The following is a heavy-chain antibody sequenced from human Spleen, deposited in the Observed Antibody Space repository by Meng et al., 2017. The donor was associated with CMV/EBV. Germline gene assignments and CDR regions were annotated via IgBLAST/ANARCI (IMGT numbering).Heavy chain of an antibody. D-gene: IGHD5-24*01. CDR3: ARVEMATIMRRGIKYNYYYYGMDV. CDR2: INGDGSSP. V-gene: IGHV3-74*01. Sequence: GESLKISCAVSGFTLSRYWIHWVRQAPGKGLVWVSRINGDGSSPSYADSVKGRFTISRDNAKNTLYLQMNSLRAEDTAVYYCARVEMATIMRRGIKYNYYYYGMDVWGQGTTVTVSS. J-gene: IGHJ6*02. CDR1: GFTLSRYW.